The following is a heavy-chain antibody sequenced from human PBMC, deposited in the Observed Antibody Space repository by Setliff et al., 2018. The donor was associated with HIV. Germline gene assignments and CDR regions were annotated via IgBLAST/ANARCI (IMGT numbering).Heavy chain of an antibody. D-gene: IGHD6-25*01. Sequence: GGSLRLSCAPSGFTFSSYYMDWVRLVPGKGLEWVGRSGNRAYIYTTRYAASVQGRFTISRDDSRNSLYLQMNSLKTDDTAIYYCARIYSSASWYFDLWGRGTLVTVSS. CDR2: SGNRAYIYTT. J-gene: IGHJ2*01. V-gene: IGHV3-72*01. CDR1: GFTFSSYY. CDR3: ARIYSSASWYFDL.